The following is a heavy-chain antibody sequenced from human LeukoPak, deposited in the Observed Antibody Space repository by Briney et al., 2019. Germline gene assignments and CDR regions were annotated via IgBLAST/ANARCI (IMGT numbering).Heavy chain of an antibody. V-gene: IGHV4-39*01. CDR2: IYYSGRV. CDR1: GGSISSSSHS. CDR3: AQRLASGNWIGNWFDP. J-gene: IGHJ5*02. Sequence: PSETLSLTCAVSGGSISSSSHSWGWIRQPPGKGLEWTGTIYYSGRVYYNPSLESRLTISVDTSKNQFSLKLTSVTAADTAIYYCAQRLASGNWIGNWFDPWGQGTLVTVSS. D-gene: IGHD1-1*01.